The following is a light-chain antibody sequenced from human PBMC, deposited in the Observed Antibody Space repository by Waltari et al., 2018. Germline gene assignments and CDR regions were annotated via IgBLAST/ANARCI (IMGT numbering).Light chain of an antibody. Sequence: DIVMTQSPDSLPVSLSDPVPISCKSSLSVFYRSNNKNFLAWYQLKPGQPLKLLIYWASTRESGVPDRFSGSGSGTNFTLTISSLQAEDVAIYYCQQYYGTFPTFGQGTKLEI. J-gene: IGKJ1*01. V-gene: IGKV4-1*01. CDR3: QQYYGTFPT. CDR2: WAS. CDR1: LSVFYRSNNKNF.